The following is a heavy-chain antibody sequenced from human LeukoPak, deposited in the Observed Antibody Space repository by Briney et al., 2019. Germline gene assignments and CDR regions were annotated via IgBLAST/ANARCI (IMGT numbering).Heavy chain of an antibody. CDR3: ARDLSGIAGYTYGRGIDY. CDR2: IKKDGSEK. D-gene: IGHD5-18*01. V-gene: IGHV3-7*01. J-gene: IGHJ4*02. Sequence: GGSLRLSCAASGFTLSSHWMSWVRQAPGKGLEWVANIKKDGSEKYYVDAVKGRFTISRDNAKTSLYLQMNSLRAEDTAVYYCARDLSGIAGYTYGRGIDYWGQGTLVTVSS. CDR1: GFTLSSHW.